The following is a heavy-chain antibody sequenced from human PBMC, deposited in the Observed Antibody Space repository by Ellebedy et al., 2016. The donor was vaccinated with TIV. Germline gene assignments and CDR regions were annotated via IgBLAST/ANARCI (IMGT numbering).Heavy chain of an antibody. V-gene: IGHV3-72*01. CDR2: SKYKAVNYST. J-gene: IGHJ4*02. Sequence: PGGSLRLSCTASEFNLMNYAMSWVRQAPGQGLEWVGRSKYKAVNYSTDYAASGKGRLTISRDDSRNSLNLHMNSLKVEDTAVYYCACFLAGRIYWGQGTLVTVSS. CDR3: ACFLAGRIY. CDR1: EFNLMNYA. D-gene: IGHD3-10*01.